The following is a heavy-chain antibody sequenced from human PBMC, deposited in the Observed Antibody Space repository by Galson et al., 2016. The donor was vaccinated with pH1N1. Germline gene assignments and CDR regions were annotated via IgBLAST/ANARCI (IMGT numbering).Heavy chain of an antibody. CDR3: ARARLVTTGDPTGYFDY. CDR1: GFSFSSYW. V-gene: IGHV3-74*01. Sequence: SLRLSCAASGFSFSSYWMHWVRQVPGKGLVWVSRINSDGSSTSYADSVKGRFTISRDNAKNTLYLQMDSLRAEDTAVYFCARARLVTTGDPTGYFDYWGQGTLVTASS. CDR2: INSDGSST. J-gene: IGHJ4*02. D-gene: IGHD1-1*01.